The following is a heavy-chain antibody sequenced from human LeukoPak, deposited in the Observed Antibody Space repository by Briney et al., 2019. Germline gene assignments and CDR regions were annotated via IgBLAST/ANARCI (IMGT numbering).Heavy chain of an antibody. CDR1: GFTFSDYY. CDR3: ARAIRTGTTGYYFDY. CDR2: ISSSGSTI. J-gene: IGHJ4*02. Sequence: PGGSLRLSCAASGFTFSDYYMSWIRQAPGKGLEWVSYISSSGSTIYYADSVKGRFTISRDNAKNSLYLQTNSLRAEDTAVYYCARAIRTGTTGYYFDYWGQGTLVTVSS. V-gene: IGHV3-11*04. D-gene: IGHD1-1*01.